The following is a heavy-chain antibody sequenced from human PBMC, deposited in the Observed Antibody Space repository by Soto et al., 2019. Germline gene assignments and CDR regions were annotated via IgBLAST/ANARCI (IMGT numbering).Heavy chain of an antibody. CDR1: GFTFDDYA. J-gene: IGHJ4*02. Sequence: EVQLEESGGALVQPGRSLRLSCAASGFTFDDYAMHWVRQVLGKGLEWVSSISWNSGNIGYADSVKGRFTTSRDNAKNYLYLQMNSLRPEDTALYYCVRSKGGYSYGTPFDYWGQGTLVTVSS. CDR2: ISWNSGNI. CDR3: VRSKGGYSYGTPFDY. D-gene: IGHD5-18*01. V-gene: IGHV3-9*01.